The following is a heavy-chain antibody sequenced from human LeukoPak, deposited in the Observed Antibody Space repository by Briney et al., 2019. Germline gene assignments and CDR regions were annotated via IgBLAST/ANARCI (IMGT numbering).Heavy chain of an antibody. CDR1: GYSFTSYW. CDR3: ARNRKRIAAAGDAFDI. CDR2: IYPGDSDT. D-gene: IGHD6-13*01. J-gene: IGHJ3*02. Sequence: GESLKISCKGSGYSFTSYWIGWVRQVPGKGLEWMGIIYPGDSDTRYSPSFQGQVTISADKSISTAYLQWSSLKASDTAMYYCARNRKRIAAAGDAFDIWGQGTMVTVSS. V-gene: IGHV5-51*01.